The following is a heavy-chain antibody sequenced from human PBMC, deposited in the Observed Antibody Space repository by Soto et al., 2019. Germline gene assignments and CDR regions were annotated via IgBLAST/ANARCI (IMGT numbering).Heavy chain of an antibody. CDR2: ISGSGGST. D-gene: IGHD2-15*01. J-gene: IGHJ4*02. CDR3: AKFNIVVGVAATYCDY. CDR1: GFTFSSYA. V-gene: IGHV3-23*01. Sequence: GGSLRLSCAASGFTFSSYAMSWVRQAPGKGLEWVSVISGSGGSTYYADSVKGRFTISRDNSKNTLYLQMNSLRAEDTAVYYCAKFNIVVGVAATYCDYWGQGTLVTVSS.